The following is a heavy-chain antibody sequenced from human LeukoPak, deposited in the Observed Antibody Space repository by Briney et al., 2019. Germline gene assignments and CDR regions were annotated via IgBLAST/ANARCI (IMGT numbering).Heavy chain of an antibody. D-gene: IGHD3-10*01. CDR3: ARDRLLWFGESLDY. Sequence: GGSLRLSCAASGFTFSSYWMSWVRQAPGKGLEWVANIKQDGSEKYYVDPVKGRFTISRDNAKNSLYLQMNSLRAEDTAVYYCARDRLLWFGESLDYWGQGTLVTVSS. CDR2: IKQDGSEK. V-gene: IGHV3-7*01. CDR1: GFTFSSYW. J-gene: IGHJ4*02.